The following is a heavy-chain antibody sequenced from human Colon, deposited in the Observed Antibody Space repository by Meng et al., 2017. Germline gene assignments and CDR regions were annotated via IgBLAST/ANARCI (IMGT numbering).Heavy chain of an antibody. CDR1: GFTFSYYE. CDR2: ICSDGSSK. D-gene: IGHD3-10*01. Sequence: GESLKISCATSGFTFSYYEINWVRQAPGKGLEWVAFICSDGSSKYYADSVKGRFTISRDNSKNTVSLQMDSLRVEDTAVYYCARDKGVTGLDTWGQGTLVTVSS. CDR3: ARDKGVTGLDT. V-gene: IGHV3-30*01. J-gene: IGHJ5*01.